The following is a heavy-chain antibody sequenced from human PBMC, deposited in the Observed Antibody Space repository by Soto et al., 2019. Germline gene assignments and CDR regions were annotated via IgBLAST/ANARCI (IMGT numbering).Heavy chain of an antibody. J-gene: IGHJ4*02. CDR2: IIPIFGTA. CDR3: ARVRVRFLEWLGSEG. D-gene: IGHD3-3*01. Sequence: QVQLVQSGAEVKKPGSSVKVSCKASGGTFSSYAFSWVRQAPGQGLEWMGGIIPIFGTANYAQKFQGRVTMTADESTSTAYMELSSLRSEETAVDYCARVRVRFLEWLGSEGWGQGTLVTVSS. CDR1: GGTFSSYA. V-gene: IGHV1-69*12.